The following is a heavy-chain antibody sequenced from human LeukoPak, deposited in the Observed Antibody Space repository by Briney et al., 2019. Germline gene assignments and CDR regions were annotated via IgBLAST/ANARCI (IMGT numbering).Heavy chain of an antibody. J-gene: IGHJ3*02. Sequence: GGSLRLSCAASGFNFNNYAMYWVRQAPGKGLEYVSAIKSNGGSTNYANSVKGRFTISRDSSKNTLYLQLGSLRAEDMAVYYCARGGGYNWHWGYGFDMWGQGTMVTVSS. D-gene: IGHD1-7*01. CDR1: GFNFNNYA. CDR3: ARGGGYNWHWGYGFDM. CDR2: IKSNGGST. V-gene: IGHV3-64*01.